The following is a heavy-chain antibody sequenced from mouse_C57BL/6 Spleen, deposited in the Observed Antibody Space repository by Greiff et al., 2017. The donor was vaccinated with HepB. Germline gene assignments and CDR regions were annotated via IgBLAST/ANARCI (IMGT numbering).Heavy chain of an antibody. CDR2: ISYDGSN. Sequence: EVKLVESGPGLVKPSQSLSLTCSVTGYSITSGYYWNWIRQFPGNKLEWMGYISYDGSNNYNPSLKNRISITRDTSKNQFFLKLNSVTTEDTATYYCARYDGYYVFAYWGQGTLVTVSA. V-gene: IGHV3-6*01. CDR1: GYSITSGYY. D-gene: IGHD2-3*01. J-gene: IGHJ3*01. CDR3: ARYDGYYVFAY.